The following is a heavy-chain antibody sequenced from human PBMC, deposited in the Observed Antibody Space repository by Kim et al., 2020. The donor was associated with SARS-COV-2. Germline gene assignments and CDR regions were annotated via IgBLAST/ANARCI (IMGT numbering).Heavy chain of an antibody. V-gene: IGHV3-21*01. Sequence: GGSLRLSCAASGFTFSSYSMNWVRQAPGKGLEWVSSISSSSSYIYYADSVKGRFTISRDNAKNSLYLQMNSLRAEDTAVYYCARRGIAVAGVFDYWGQGTLVTVSS. J-gene: IGHJ4*02. CDR2: ISSSSSYI. CDR1: GFTFSSYS. D-gene: IGHD6-19*01. CDR3: ARRGIAVAGVFDY.